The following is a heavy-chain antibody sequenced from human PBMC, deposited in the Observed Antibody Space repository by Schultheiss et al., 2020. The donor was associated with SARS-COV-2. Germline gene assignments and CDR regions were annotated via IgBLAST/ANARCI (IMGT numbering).Heavy chain of an antibody. V-gene: IGHV4-61*02. CDR2: IYPSGST. CDR3: ARESRIAAAGIGWFDP. J-gene: IGHJ5*02. CDR1: GGSISSGSYY. D-gene: IGHD6-13*01. Sequence: SETLSLTCTVSGGSISSGSYYWSWIRQPAGKGLEWIGRIYPSGSTNYNPSLKSRVTISVDTSKNQFSLKLCSVTAADTAVYYCARESRIAAAGIGWFDPWGQGTLVTVSS.